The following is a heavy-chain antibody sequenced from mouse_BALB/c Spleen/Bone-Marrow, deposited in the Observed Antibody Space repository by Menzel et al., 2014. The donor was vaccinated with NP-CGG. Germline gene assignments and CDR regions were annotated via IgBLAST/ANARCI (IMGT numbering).Heavy chain of an antibody. CDR2: IRNKANGYTT. CDR1: GFTFTDYY. Sequence: EVQLQESGGGSVQPGGSLRLSCATSGFTFTDYYMSWVRQPPGKALEWLGFIRNKANGYTTEYSASVKGRFTISRDNSQSILYLQMNTLRAEDSATYYCARNYDGAMDYWGQGTSVTVSS. CDR3: ARNYDGAMDY. D-gene: IGHD2-12*01. V-gene: IGHV7-3*02. J-gene: IGHJ4*01.